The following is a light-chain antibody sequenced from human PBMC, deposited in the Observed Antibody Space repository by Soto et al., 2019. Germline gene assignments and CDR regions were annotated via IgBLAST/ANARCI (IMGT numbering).Light chain of an antibody. Sequence: EIVMTQSPATLSVSPGERVTLSCRASQSVSSYLAWYQQKPGQAPRLLIYGASTGATGIPARFSGSGSGTEFILTISSLQSEDFAVYYCQQYADWPKTFGQGTKVDI. V-gene: IGKV3-15*01. J-gene: IGKJ1*01. CDR1: QSVSSY. CDR2: GAS. CDR3: QQYADWPKT.